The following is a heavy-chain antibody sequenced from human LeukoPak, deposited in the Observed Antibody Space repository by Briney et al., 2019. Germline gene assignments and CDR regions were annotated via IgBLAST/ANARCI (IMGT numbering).Heavy chain of an antibody. J-gene: IGHJ4*02. CDR1: GFTFSSYS. D-gene: IGHD6-6*01. CDR3: ARVWESYSSSPFDY. CDR2: ISSSSSYI. Sequence: GGSLRLSCAASGFTFSSYSMNWVRQAPGKGLEWVSSISSSSSYIYYADSVKRRFTISRDNAKTTLYLPMNSLRAEDTAVYYCARVWESYSSSPFDYWGQGTLVTVSS. V-gene: IGHV3-21*01.